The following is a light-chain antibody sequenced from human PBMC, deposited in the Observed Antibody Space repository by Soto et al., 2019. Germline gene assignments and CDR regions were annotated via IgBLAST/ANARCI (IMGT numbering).Light chain of an antibody. Sequence: DIHMTQSPSTLSASLGDRVTITCRASQNINNWLAWYQQKPGKAPQPLIYMASSLESRVPSRFSGSGGGTEFTLTISSLQPDDFATYYCQQYYRQATFGQGTKVDI. CDR1: QNINNW. CDR3: QQYYRQAT. CDR2: MAS. J-gene: IGKJ1*01. V-gene: IGKV1-5*03.